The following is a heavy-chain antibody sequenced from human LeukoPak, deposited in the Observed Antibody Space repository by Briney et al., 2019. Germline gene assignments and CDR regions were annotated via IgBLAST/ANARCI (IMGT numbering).Heavy chain of an antibody. CDR3: ARGNYGDYGLDY. CDR1: GGTFSGYA. D-gene: IGHD4-17*01. V-gene: IGHV1-2*02. Sequence: ASVKVSCKASGGTFSGYAISWVRQAPGQGLEWMGWINPNSGGTNYAQKFQGRVTMTRDTSISTAYMELSRLRSDDTAVYYCARGNYGDYGLDYWGQGTLVTVSS. J-gene: IGHJ4*02. CDR2: INPNSGGT.